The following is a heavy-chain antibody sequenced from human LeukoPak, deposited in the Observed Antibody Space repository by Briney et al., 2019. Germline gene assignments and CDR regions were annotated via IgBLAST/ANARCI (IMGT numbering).Heavy chain of an antibody. J-gene: IGHJ4*02. CDR1: GDSINSGNSH. CDR2: VYDSWNN. D-gene: IGHD3-10*02. CDR3: ASYFVGNGGRGY. V-gene: IGHV4-30-4*01. Sequence: SETLSLTCTVSGDSINSGNSHWTWIRQPPGTGLVWLGSVYDSWNNYYNPSLESRITMSVDTSKNQYSLELSSVIAADTAVYYCASYFVGNGGRGYWGQGALVTVSS.